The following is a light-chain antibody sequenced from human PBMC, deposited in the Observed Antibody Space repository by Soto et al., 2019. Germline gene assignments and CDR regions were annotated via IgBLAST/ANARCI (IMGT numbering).Light chain of an antibody. V-gene: IGKV1-5*01. CDR3: QQYSSYSRA. Sequence: DIPMTQSPSTLSASVGDRVTITCRASQSISHFLAWYQQKPGKVPKLLIYDASNLESGVPSRCSGSGSGTDFTLTISGLQPDDFTTYYCQQYSSYSRAFGQGTKVDIK. CDR2: DAS. CDR1: QSISHF. J-gene: IGKJ1*01.